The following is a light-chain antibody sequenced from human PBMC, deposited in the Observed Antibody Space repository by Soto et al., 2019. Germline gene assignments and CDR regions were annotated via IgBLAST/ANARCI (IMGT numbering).Light chain of an antibody. J-gene: IGKJ2*01. Sequence: DIQLTQSPSSLSASVGDRVTITCRASQTISRNLNWYQQKPGEAPRLLMYVVSTLQGGVPSRFSGSESGTDYTLTISSVQRDDFATYYCQQSYSIPYTFGQGTKLEIK. V-gene: IGKV1-39*01. CDR1: QTISRN. CDR2: VVS. CDR3: QQSYSIPYT.